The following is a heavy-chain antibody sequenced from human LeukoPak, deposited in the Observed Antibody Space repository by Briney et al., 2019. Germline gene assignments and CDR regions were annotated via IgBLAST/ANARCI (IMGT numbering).Heavy chain of an antibody. CDR1: GFTFSSYE. CDR3: ARELGDAFDI. Sequence: GGSLRLSCAASGFTFSSYEMNWVRQAPGKGLEWVSYISSSGSTIYYADSVKGRFTISRDNAKNSLYLQMNSLRAEDTAVCYCARELGDAFDIWGQGTMVTVSS. CDR2: ISSSGSTI. D-gene: IGHD7-27*01. J-gene: IGHJ3*02. V-gene: IGHV3-48*03.